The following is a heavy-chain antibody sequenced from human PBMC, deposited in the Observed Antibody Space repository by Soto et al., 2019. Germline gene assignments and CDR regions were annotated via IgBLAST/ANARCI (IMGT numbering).Heavy chain of an antibody. CDR2: ISGSGGST. J-gene: IGHJ4*02. V-gene: IGHV3-23*01. Sequence: EVQLLESGGGLVQPGGSLRLSCAASGFTFSSYGMTWVRQAPGKGLEGVSGISGSGGSTYYADSVKGRFTISRDNSKNTLYLQMSSLRAEDTAVYYCAKGNDIVTAYNDYWGQGTLVTVSS. CDR3: AKGNDIVTAYNDY. CDR1: GFTFSSYG. D-gene: IGHD3-9*01.